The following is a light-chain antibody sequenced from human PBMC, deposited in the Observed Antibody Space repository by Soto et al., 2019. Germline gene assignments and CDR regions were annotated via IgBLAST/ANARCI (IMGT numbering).Light chain of an antibody. Sequence: EIVLTQSPGTLSLSPGERATLSCRASQSVSSSYLGWYQQKPGQAPRLLIYGASSRATGIPDRFSGSGSGTDFTLTISRLEPEDFAVYYWQHYGSSLWTFGQGTKVEIK. CDR3: QHYGSSLWT. CDR2: GAS. V-gene: IGKV3-20*01. J-gene: IGKJ1*01. CDR1: QSVSSSY.